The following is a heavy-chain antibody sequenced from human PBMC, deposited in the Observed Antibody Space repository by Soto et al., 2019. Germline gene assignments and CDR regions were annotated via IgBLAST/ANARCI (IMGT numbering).Heavy chain of an antibody. CDR1: GGSFSGYY. V-gene: IGHV4-34*01. D-gene: IGHD3-10*01. CDR3: ARGGSSGSYYKAPRVADY. CDR2: INHSGST. J-gene: IGHJ4*02. Sequence: SETLSLTCAVYGGSFSGYYLSWIRQPPGQGLEWIGEINHSGSTNYNPSPKSRVTISVDTSKNQFSLKLSSVTAADTAVYYCARGGSSGSYYKAPRVADYWGQGTLVTVSS.